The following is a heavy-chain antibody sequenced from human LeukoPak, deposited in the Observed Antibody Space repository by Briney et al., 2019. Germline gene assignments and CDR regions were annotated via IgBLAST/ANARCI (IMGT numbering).Heavy chain of an antibody. J-gene: IGHJ6*03. D-gene: IGHD6-13*01. V-gene: IGHV3-20*04. CDR1: GFTFDDYG. Sequence: GGSLRLSCAASGFTFDDYGMSWVRQAPGKGLEWVSGINWNGGSTGYADSVKGRFTISRDNAKNSLYLQMNSLRAEDTALYYCARASSSSWHRPGNYMDVWGKGTTVTVSS. CDR3: ARASSSSWHRPGNYMDV. CDR2: INWNGGST.